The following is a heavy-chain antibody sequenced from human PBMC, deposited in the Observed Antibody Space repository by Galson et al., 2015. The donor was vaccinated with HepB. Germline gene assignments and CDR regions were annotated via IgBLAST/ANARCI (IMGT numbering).Heavy chain of an antibody. CDR3: ARGLFWSGYYGWPGCDY. CDR1: GYTFTSYG. D-gene: IGHD3-3*01. CDR2: ISAYNGNT. V-gene: IGHV1-18*04. J-gene: IGHJ4*02. Sequence: SVKVSCKASGYTFTSYGISWVRQAPGQGLEWMGWISAYNGNTNYAQKLQGRVTMTTDTSTSTAYMELRSLRSDDTAVYYCARGLFWSGYYGWPGCDYWGQGTLVTVSS.